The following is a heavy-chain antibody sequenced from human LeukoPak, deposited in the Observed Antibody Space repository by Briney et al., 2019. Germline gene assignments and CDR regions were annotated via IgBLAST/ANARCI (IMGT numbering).Heavy chain of an antibody. CDR3: ARDRPSDGYYYYYMDV. CDR1: GFTFSSYA. Sequence: GGSLRLSCAASGFTFSSYAMHWVRQAPGEGLQWVSRVNPDGDRATFADSVKGRVTISRDNAKNTLSLQMNSLRPEDTGVYYCARDRPSDGYYYYYMDVWGKGTTVTVSS. J-gene: IGHJ6*03. CDR2: VNPDGDRA. V-gene: IGHV3-74*01.